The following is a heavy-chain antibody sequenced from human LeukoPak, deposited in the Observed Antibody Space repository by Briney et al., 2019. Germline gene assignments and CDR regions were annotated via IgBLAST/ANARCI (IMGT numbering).Heavy chain of an antibody. CDR3: ARQVDIVVVPVSYNWFDP. CDR1: GGSISSYY. V-gene: IGHV4-4*07. CDR2: IYTSGST. D-gene: IGHD2-2*01. Sequence: PSETLSLTCTVSGGSISSYYWSWIRQPAGKGLEWIGRIYTSGSTNYNPSLKSRVTMSVDTSKNQFSLKLSSVTAADTAVYYCARQVDIVVVPVSYNWFDPWGQGTLVTVSS. J-gene: IGHJ5*02.